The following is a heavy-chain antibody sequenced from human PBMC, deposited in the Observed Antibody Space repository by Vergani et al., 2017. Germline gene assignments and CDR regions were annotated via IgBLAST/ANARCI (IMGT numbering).Heavy chain of an antibody. CDR3: ARYGSANLPSFDY. Sequence: QVQLQESGPGVVKPSETLSLTCSVSGGFMPGFYWSWIRQSPGKRLEWIGYIYNTGTLKYNPSLKSRVTISIDTSKNQFSLNLTSVTAADTAVYYCARYGSANLPSFDYCGQGTLVTVSS. CDR1: GGFMPGFY. V-gene: IGHV4-59*01. J-gene: IGHJ4*02. D-gene: IGHD3-10*01. CDR2: IYNTGTL.